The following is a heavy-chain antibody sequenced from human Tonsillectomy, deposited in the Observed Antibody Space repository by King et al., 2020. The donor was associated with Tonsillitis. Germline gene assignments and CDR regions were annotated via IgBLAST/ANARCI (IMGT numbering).Heavy chain of an antibody. CDR2: IYYSWST. V-gene: IGHV4-59*01. J-gene: IGHJ4*02. CDR1: GGSISSYS. D-gene: IGHD5-12*01. CDR3: ARTNSGYDDFEY. Sequence: QLQESGPGLVKPSETLSLTCTVSGGSISSYSWSWIRQPPGKGLEWIGYIYYSWSTKSNPSLKSRVTISVDTSKNKFSLKLTSVTAADTAVYYCARTNSGYDDFEYWGQGTLVTVSS.